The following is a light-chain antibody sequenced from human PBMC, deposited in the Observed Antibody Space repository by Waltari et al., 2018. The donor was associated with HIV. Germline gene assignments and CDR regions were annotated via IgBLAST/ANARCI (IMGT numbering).Light chain of an antibody. Sequence: SYDLQQPPSVSVSPGQPARITCSGDAFSKRYVYWYQEKPGPAPVMVIYRDNERPSGIPERFVGSSSETTVTLSISGVQAEDEADYYCQVADSSGTYVFGTGTKVTVL. V-gene: IGLV3-25*03. J-gene: IGLJ1*01. CDR1: AFSKRY. CDR2: RDN. CDR3: QVADSSGTYV.